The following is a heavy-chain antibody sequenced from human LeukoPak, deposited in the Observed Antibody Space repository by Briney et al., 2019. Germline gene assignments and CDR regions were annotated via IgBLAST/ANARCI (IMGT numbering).Heavy chain of an antibody. D-gene: IGHD2-15*01. J-gene: IGHJ6*02. CDR2: ISSSSSYI. CDR3: AREGYCSGGSCYSGGHYYGMDV. CDR1: GFTFSSYS. V-gene: IGHV3-21*01. Sequence: GGSLRLSCAASGFTFSSYSMNWVRQAPGKGLEWVSSISSSSSYIYYADSVKGRFTISRDNAKNSLYLQMKSLRAEDTAVYYCAREGYCSGGSCYSGGHYYGMDVWGQGTTVTVSS.